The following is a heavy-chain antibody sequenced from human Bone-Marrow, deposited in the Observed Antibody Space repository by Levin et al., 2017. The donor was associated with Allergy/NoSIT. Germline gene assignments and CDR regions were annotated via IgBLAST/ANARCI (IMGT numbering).Heavy chain of an antibody. CDR3: ARDRTNGILTNYGMDV. Sequence: PGGSLRLSCAASGFNFSIYGMNWVRQAPGKGLEWASSISSSSSNIYHADSLKGRFTISRDNAKNSLYLQMKSLRAEDTAVYYCARDRTNGILTNYGMDVWGQGTTVTVSS. J-gene: IGHJ6*02. D-gene: IGHD3-9*01. V-gene: IGHV3-21*04. CDR2: ISSSSSNI. CDR1: GFNFSIYG.